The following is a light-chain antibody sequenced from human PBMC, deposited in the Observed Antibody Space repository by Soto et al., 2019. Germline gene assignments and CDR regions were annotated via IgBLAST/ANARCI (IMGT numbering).Light chain of an antibody. J-gene: IGKJ2*01. CDR3: QQYGSSPGT. CDR1: PCVSSSY. V-gene: IGKV3-20*01. Sequence: EIVLTQSPGTLSLSPGERATLSCRASPCVSSSYFAWYQQKPGQAPRLLIYGASSRATGIPDRFSGSGSGTDFTLTISRLEPEDFAVYYCQQYGSSPGTFGQGTKLEIK. CDR2: GAS.